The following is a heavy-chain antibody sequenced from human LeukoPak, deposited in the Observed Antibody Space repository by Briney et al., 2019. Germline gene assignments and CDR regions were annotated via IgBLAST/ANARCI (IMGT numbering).Heavy chain of an antibody. D-gene: IGHD2-21*02. Sequence: GGSLRLSCAASGFTVSSNYMSWVRQAPGKGLEWVAVIWYDGSNKYYADSVKGRFTISRDNSKNTLYLQMNSLRAEDTAVYYCARVRAAYCGGDCYSGAFDIWGQGTMVTVSS. V-gene: IGHV3-33*08. CDR1: GFTVSSNY. CDR3: ARVRAAYCGGDCYSGAFDI. J-gene: IGHJ3*02. CDR2: IWYDGSNK.